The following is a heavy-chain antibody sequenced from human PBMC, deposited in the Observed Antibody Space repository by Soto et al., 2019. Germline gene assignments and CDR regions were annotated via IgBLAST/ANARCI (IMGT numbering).Heavy chain of an antibody. J-gene: IGHJ4*02. CDR3: AHSYRYAYYFDY. V-gene: IGHV2-5*01. D-gene: IGHD1-26*01. CDR2: IYWNDDK. Sequence: QITLKESGPTLVKPTQTLTLTCTFSGFSLSTSGVGVGWIRQPPGKALEWLALIYWNDDKRYSPSLKSRLTITKDTSKNQVVLTMTNMDPVDTATYYLAHSYRYAYYFDYWGQGTLVTVSS. CDR1: GFSLSTSGVG.